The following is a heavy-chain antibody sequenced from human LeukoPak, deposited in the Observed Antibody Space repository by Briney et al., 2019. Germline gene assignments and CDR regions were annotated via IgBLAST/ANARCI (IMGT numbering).Heavy chain of an antibody. Sequence: ASVKVSCKTSGYSFTAHYIHWVRQAPGQALQWLAYIDCGAGDTNYAQPFQGRVTVTRDKSIYTAYLELSSLTFDDTAIYYCVRDPREPANDLDYWGRGTLVTVSS. CDR1: GYSFTAHY. J-gene: IGHJ4*01. V-gene: IGHV1-2*02. CDR2: IDCGAGDT. CDR3: VRDPREPANDLDY. D-gene: IGHD1-1*01.